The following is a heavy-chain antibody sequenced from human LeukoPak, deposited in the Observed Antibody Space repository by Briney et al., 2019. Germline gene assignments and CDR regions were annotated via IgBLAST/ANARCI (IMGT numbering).Heavy chain of an antibody. J-gene: IGHJ6*02. Sequence: GASVKVSCKASGYTFTNYYTHWVRQAPGQGPEWMGIINPSGGSTTYAQKFQGRVTMTRDTSTSTVYMELSSLRSEDTAVYYCASPPSISSSYYYYDMDVWGQGTTVTVSS. CDR2: INPSGGST. D-gene: IGHD6-6*01. V-gene: IGHV1-46*01. CDR3: ASPPSISSSYYYYDMDV. CDR1: GYTFTNYY.